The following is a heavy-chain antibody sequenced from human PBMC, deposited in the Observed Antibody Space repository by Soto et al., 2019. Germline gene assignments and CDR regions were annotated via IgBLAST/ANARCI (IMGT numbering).Heavy chain of an antibody. CDR1: GFTFSSYD. D-gene: IGHD2-15*01. CDR3: ERCSVAGDDFDI. V-gene: IGHV3-13*01. J-gene: IGHJ3*02. Sequence: GESMKISCAASGFTFSSYDMHWVRQATGKGLECVSAIGTAGDTYYPGSVKGRFTISRENAKNSLYLQMNCLRAGDTAVYYCERCSVAGDDFDIWGQGTMVTVSS. CDR2: IGTAGDT.